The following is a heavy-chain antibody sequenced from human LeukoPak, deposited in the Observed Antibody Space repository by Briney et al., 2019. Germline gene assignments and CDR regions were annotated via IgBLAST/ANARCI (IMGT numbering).Heavy chain of an antibody. CDR1: GYTFTDYY. J-gene: IGHJ5*02. CDR2: INPNSGGT. Sequence: ASVKVSCKASGYTFTDYYMHWVRQAPGQGLEWMGWINPNSGGTKYAQKFQGRVTMTRDTSISTAYMELSRLGSDDTAVYYCARNRGADYSAWFDPWGQGTLVTVSS. D-gene: IGHD2-15*01. CDR3: ARNRGADYSAWFDP. V-gene: IGHV1-2*02.